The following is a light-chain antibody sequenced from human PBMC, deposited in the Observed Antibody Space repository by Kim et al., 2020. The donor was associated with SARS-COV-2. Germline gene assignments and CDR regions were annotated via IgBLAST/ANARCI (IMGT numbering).Light chain of an antibody. CDR1: QGISSA. CDR3: QQFNNYPIT. J-gene: IGKJ5*01. V-gene: IGKV1D-13*01. Sequence: AIQLTQSPSSLSASVGDRVTITCRASQGISSALAWYQQKPGKAPKILIYDASSLESGVPSRFSGSGSGTDFTLTISSLQPEDFASYYCQQFNNYPITFGQGTRLEIK. CDR2: DAS.